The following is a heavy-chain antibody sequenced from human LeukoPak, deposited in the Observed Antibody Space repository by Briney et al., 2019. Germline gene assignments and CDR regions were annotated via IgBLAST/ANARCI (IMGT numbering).Heavy chain of an antibody. D-gene: IGHD2-2*02. V-gene: IGHV3-20*01. Sequence: GGSLRLSCAASGFTFDDYGMSWVRQAPGKGLEWVAGINWNGGSTGYTDSVKGRFTISRDNAKNSLFLQMNSLRAEDTAFYHCARVRCSSTTCYNTPNWFDPWGQGTLVIVSS. J-gene: IGHJ5*02. CDR3: ARVRCSSTTCYNTPNWFDP. CDR1: GFTFDDYG. CDR2: INWNGGST.